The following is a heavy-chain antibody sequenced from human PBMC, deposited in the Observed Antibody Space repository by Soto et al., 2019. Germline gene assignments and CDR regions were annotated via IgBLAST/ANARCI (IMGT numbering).Heavy chain of an antibody. CDR3: ARVERGTATTVVDAFDI. V-gene: IGHV4-34*01. CDR2: MSHSGGT. Sequence: QVQLQQWGAGLLKPSETLSLTCAVYGGFVSSGSYYWSWIRQPPGKGLEWIGEMSHSGGTHFNPSLKSRVTISAATSKNQSSLKMSSVTAADTALYYCARVERGTATTVVDAFDIWGPGTMVTVSS. D-gene: IGHD1-1*01. J-gene: IGHJ3*02. CDR1: GGFVSSGSYY.